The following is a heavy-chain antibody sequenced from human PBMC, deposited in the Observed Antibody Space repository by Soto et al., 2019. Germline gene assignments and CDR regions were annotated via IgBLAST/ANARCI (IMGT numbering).Heavy chain of an antibody. CDR1: GGSFSGYY. Sequence: SETLSLTCAVYGGSFSGYYWSWIRQPPGKGMEWIGEINHSGSTNYNPSLKSRVTISVDTSKNQFSLKLSSVTAADTAVYYCERGLTGRITIXGVVRPGYYYYMDVWGKGTTVTVSS. J-gene: IGHJ6*03. D-gene: IGHD3-3*01. CDR2: INHSGST. V-gene: IGHV4-34*01. CDR3: ERGLTGRITIXGVVRPGYYYYMDV.